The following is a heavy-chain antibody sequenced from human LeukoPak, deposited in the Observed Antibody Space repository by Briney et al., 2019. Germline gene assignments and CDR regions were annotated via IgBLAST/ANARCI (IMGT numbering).Heavy chain of an antibody. CDR1: GFTFDDYA. J-gene: IGHJ4*02. CDR2: INWNSATI. V-gene: IGHV3-9*01. Sequence: GGSLRLSCAASGFTFDDYAMHWVRQAPGKGLEWVSGINWNSATIDYADSVKGRFTISRDNAKESVYLQIHSLRTEDTALYYCARGASQFDFWGRGTVVTVSS. CDR3: ARGASQFDF.